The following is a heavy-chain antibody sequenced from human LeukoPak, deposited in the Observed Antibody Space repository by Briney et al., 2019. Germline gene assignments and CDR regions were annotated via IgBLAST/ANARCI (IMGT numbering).Heavy chain of an antibody. J-gene: IGHJ4*02. CDR3: ARDEQGYSYGPFDY. V-gene: IGHV4-34*01. D-gene: IGHD5-18*01. Sequence: SETLSLTCAVYGESFSGYYWSWIRQPPGKGLEWIGEINHSGSTNYNPSLKSRVTISVDTSKNQFSLKLSSVTAADTAVYYCARDEQGYSYGPFDYWGQGTLVTVSS. CDR2: INHSGST. CDR1: GESFSGYY.